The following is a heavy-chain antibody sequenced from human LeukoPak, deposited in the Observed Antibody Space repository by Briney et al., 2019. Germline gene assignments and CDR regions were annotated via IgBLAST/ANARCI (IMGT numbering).Heavy chain of an antibody. V-gene: IGHV3-23*01. CDR2: ISGSGGST. J-gene: IGHJ4*02. Sequence: GGSLRLSCAASGFTFNIYATSWVRQAPGKGLEWVAGISGSGGSTGYADSVKGRFTISRDNSKNTLYLHMNSLRAEDTAVYYCAKDRRIAAAYLFDYWGQGTLVSVSS. CDR1: GFTFNIYA. CDR3: AKDRRIAAAYLFDY. D-gene: IGHD6-13*01.